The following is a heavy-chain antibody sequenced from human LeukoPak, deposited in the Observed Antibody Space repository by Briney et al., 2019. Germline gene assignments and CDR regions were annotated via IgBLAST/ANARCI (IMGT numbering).Heavy chain of an antibody. CDR1: GGTFSSYA. CDR3: ARGRVPGTMIVVVRNYYMDV. J-gene: IGHJ6*03. D-gene: IGHD3-22*01. V-gene: IGHV1-69*05. Sequence: GSSVKVSCKASGGTFSSYAISWVRQAPGQGLEWMGGIIPIFGTANYAQKFQGRDTITTDESTSTAYMELSSLRSEDTAVYYCARGRVPGTMIVVVRNYYMDVWGKGTTVTVSS. CDR2: IIPIFGTA.